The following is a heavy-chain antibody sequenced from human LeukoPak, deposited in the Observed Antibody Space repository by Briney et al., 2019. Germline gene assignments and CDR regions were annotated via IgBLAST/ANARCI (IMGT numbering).Heavy chain of an antibody. Sequence: SVKVSCKASGGTFSSYAISWVRQAPGQGLEWMGRIIPIFGTANYAQKFQGRVTITTDESTSTAHMELSSLRSEDTAVYYCARLDRDGYSDGYWGQGTLVTVSS. CDR1: GGTFSSYA. CDR2: IIPIFGTA. D-gene: IGHD5-24*01. J-gene: IGHJ4*02. CDR3: ARLDRDGYSDGY. V-gene: IGHV1-69*05.